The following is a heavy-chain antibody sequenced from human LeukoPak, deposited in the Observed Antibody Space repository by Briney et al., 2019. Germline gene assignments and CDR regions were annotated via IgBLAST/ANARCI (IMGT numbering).Heavy chain of an antibody. CDR2: ISGSGDNT. V-gene: IGHV3-23*01. CDR1: GFTFSSYA. J-gene: IGHJ4*02. D-gene: IGHD3-22*01. CDR3: AKGSYYDSSGSFYFDY. Sequence: GGSLRLSCAASGFTFSSYAMSWVRQAPGKGLEWVSGISGSGDNTHYADSVKGRFTISRDNSKNTLYVQVNSLGTEDTAAYYCAKGSYYDSSGSFYFDYWGQGTLVTVSS.